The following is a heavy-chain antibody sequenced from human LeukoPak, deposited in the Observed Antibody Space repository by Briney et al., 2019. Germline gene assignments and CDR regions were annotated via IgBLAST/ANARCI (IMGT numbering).Heavy chain of an antibody. CDR3: ARDSHRVAGSDFDY. CDR1: GYTFTSYA. D-gene: IGHD6-19*01. CDR2: INTNTGNP. J-gene: IGHJ4*02. V-gene: IGHV7-4-1*02. Sequence: ASVKVSCKASGYTFTSYAMNWVRQAPGQGLEWMEWINTNTGNPTYAQGFTGRFVFSLDTSVSTAYLQISSLKAEDTAVYYCARDSHRVAGSDFDYWGQGTLVTVSS.